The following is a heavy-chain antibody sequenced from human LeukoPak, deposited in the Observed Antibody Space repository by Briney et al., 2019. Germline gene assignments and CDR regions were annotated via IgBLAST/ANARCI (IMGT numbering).Heavy chain of an antibody. Sequence: GGSLRLSCAASGFTFSSYEMNWVRQAPGKGLEWVSYISSSGSIIYYADSVKGRFTISRDNAKNSLYLQMNSLRAEDTAVYYCARKYYYGSGSYYLSYFDYWGQGTLVTVSS. CDR3: ARKYYYGSGSYYLSYFDY. V-gene: IGHV3-48*03. CDR1: GFTFSSYE. J-gene: IGHJ4*02. D-gene: IGHD3-10*01. CDR2: ISSSGSII.